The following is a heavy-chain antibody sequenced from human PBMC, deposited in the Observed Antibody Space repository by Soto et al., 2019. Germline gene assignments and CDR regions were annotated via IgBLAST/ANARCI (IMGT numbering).Heavy chain of an antibody. CDR1: VGSISSGGYS. Sequence: SETLSLTCAVSVGSISSGGYSWSWIRQPPGKGLERIGYIYHSGSTYYNPSLKSRVTISVDRSKNQFSLKLSSVTAADTAVYYCARVPSPWGQGTLVTVS. CDR2: IYHSGST. CDR3: ARVPSP. V-gene: IGHV4-30-2*01. J-gene: IGHJ5*02.